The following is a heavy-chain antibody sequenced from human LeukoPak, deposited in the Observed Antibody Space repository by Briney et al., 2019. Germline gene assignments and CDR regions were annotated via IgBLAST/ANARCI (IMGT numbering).Heavy chain of an antibody. CDR1: GVTFSSYS. V-gene: IGHV3-21*01. CDR2: ISSSSYI. J-gene: IGHJ4*02. CDR3: ARLVGDRGSYYRGY. Sequence: GSLRLSCAASGVTFSSYSMNWVRQAPGKGLEWVSSISSSSYIYYADSVKGRFTISRDNAKNQLYLQMNSLRAEDTAVYYCARLVGDRGSYYRGYWGQGTLVTVSS. D-gene: IGHD1-26*01.